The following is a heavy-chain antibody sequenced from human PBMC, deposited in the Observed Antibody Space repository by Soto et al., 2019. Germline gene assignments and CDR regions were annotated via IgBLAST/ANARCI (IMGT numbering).Heavy chain of an antibody. D-gene: IGHD5-18*01. CDR3: AKAPKRGYSYGSYYYGMDV. CDR2: ISGSGGST. V-gene: IGHV3-23*01. Sequence: GRSLRLSCAASGLTLSSYAMSWVRQAPGKGLEWVSAISGSGGSTYYADSVKGRFTISRDNSKNTLYLQMNSLRAEDTAVYYCAKAPKRGYSYGSYYYGMDVWGQGTTVTVSS. CDR1: GLTLSSYA. J-gene: IGHJ6*02.